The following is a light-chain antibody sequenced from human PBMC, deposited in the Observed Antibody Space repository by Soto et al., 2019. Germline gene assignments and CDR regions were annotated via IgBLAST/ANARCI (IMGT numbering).Light chain of an antibody. CDR3: ALYMGSGISV. CDR1: SGSVSSTYN. J-gene: IGLJ3*02. Sequence: QTVVTQEPSFSVSPGGTVTLTCGLTSGSVSSTYNPSWYQQTPGQAPRTLIYNTNTRSSGVPDRFSGSILGNKAALTITGAQADDESDYYCALYMGSGISVFGGGTKVTVL. CDR2: NTN. V-gene: IGLV8-61*01.